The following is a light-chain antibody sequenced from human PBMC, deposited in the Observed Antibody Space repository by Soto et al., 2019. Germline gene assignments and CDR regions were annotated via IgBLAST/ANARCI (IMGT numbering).Light chain of an antibody. Sequence: EIVMTQSPATLSVSPGESATLSCRASLSVSSNLAWYQQKPGQAPRLLIYDASTRATGIPARFSGSGSGTEFTLTISSLQSEDFAVYYCQQYNNWPRTFGQGTKVEIK. J-gene: IGKJ1*01. CDR3: QQYNNWPRT. CDR1: LSVSSN. CDR2: DAS. V-gene: IGKV3-15*01.